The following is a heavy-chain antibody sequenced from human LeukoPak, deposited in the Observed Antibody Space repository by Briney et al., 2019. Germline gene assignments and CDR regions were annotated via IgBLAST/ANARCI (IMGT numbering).Heavy chain of an antibody. D-gene: IGHD3-10*02. CDR1: GYTFTGYY. V-gene: IGHV1-2*06. Sequence: GASVKVSCKASGYTFTGYYMHWVRQAPGQGLEWMGRINPNSGGTNYAQMFQGRVTMTRDTSISTAYMELSRLRSDDTAVYYCARLLRGTTFGLDPWGQGTLVTVSS. CDR2: INPNSGGT. J-gene: IGHJ5*02. CDR3: ARLLRGTTFGLDP.